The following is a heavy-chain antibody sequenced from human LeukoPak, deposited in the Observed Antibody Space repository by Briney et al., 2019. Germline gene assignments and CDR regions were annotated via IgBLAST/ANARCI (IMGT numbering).Heavy chain of an antibody. CDR3: AKRKDPSGFDY. V-gene: IGHV3-23*01. Sequence: GGSLRLSCAASGFTFSSYGMSWVRQAPGKGLEWVSAISGSGGSTYYADSVKGRFTISRDNSKNTLYLQMNSLRAEDAAVYYCAKRKDPSGFDYWGQGTLVTVSS. CDR2: ISGSGGST. J-gene: IGHJ4*02. CDR1: GFTFSSYG.